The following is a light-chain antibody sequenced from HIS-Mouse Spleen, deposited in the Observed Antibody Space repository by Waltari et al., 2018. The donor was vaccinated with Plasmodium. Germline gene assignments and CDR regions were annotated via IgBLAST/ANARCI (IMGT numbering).Light chain of an antibody. CDR1: QGISSS. CDR3: QQLNSYPYT. Sequence: AIQLTQSPSSLSASVGDRVTITCRASQGISSSLAWYQQKPGKAPKLLIYDASTLESGVPSRFSGSGSGTEFTLTISSLQPEDFATYYCQQLNSYPYTFGEGTKVEIK. J-gene: IGKJ4*01. V-gene: IGKV1-13*02. CDR2: DAS.